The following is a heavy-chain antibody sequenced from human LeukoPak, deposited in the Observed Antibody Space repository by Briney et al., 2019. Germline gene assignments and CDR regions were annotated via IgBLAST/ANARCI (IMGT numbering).Heavy chain of an antibody. D-gene: IGHD7-27*01. Sequence: SETLSLTCAVYGGSFSGYYWSWIRQPPGKGLEWIGEINHSGSTNYNPSLGSRVTTSLDTSKNQFSLNLISVTAADTAVYYCTRGHWGLQSWSQGTLVTVAS. V-gene: IGHV4-34*01. CDR1: GGSFSGYY. CDR2: INHSGST. J-gene: IGHJ5*02. CDR3: TRGHWGLQS.